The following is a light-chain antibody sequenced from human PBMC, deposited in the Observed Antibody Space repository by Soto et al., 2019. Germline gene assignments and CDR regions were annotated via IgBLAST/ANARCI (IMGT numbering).Light chain of an antibody. J-gene: IGLJ2*01. V-gene: IGLV3-21*02. Sequence: SYELTQPPSVSVAPGQAASIACGGNNIGTKRVHWYQQKPGQAPVVVIYDDSDRPSGIPDRFSGSKSGNTASLTVSGLQAEDEADYYCSSYAGGKNLPFGGGTKLTVL. CDR3: SSYAGGKNLP. CDR2: DDS. CDR1: NIGTKR.